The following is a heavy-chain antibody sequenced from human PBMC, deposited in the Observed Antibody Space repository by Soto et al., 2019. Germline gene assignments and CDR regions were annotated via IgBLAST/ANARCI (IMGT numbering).Heavy chain of an antibody. CDR3: ARDRKRFGETDDY. CDR2: ISSSSSTI. CDR1: GFTFSSYS. Sequence: GGSLRLSCAASGFTFSSYSMNWVRQAPGKGLEWVSYISSSSSTIYYADSVKGRFTISRDNAKNSLYLQMNSLRAEDTAVYYCARDRKRFGETDDYWGQGTLVTVSS. V-gene: IGHV3-48*01. J-gene: IGHJ4*02. D-gene: IGHD3-10*01.